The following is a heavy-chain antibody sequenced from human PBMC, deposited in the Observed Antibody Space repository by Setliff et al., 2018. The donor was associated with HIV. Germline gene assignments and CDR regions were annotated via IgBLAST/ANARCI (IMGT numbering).Heavy chain of an antibody. Sequence: SETLSLTCTVSGGSISSGSHYWSWIRQPAGKGLEWIGLIYTSGRTNYNPSLKSRVTISVDRSKNQFSLNLSSVTAADTAVYYCARGPAGRLVFLSYWGQGTLVTVSS. CDR1: GGSISSGSHY. CDR3: ARGPAGRLVFLSY. CDR2: IYTSGRT. D-gene: IGHD6-6*01. V-gene: IGHV4-61*02. J-gene: IGHJ4*02.